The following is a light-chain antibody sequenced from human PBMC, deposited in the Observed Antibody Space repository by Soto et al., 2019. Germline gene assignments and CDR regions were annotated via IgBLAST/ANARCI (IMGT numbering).Light chain of an antibody. CDR3: CSYAGNNIYV. CDR2: EVT. J-gene: IGLJ1*01. CDR1: SSDVGGYNF. V-gene: IGLV2-8*01. Sequence: QSALTQPPSASVSPGQSVAVSCTGTSSDVGGYNFVSWYQQHPGKAPKLMIYEVTKRPSGVPDRFSGSKSGNTASLTVSGLQAEDEADYYCCSYAGNNIYVFGTGTKVTVL.